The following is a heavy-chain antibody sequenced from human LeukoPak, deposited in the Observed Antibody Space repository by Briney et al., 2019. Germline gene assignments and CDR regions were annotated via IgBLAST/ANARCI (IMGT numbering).Heavy chain of an antibody. CDR2: IYSGGST. D-gene: IGHD3-3*01. CDR1: GFTVSSNY. J-gene: IGHJ3*02. V-gene: IGHV3-53*01. CDR3: ARGGVFDAFDI. Sequence: SGGSLRLSCAASGFTVSSNYMSWVRQAPGKGLEWVSVIYSGGSTYYADSVKGRFTISRDNSKNTLYLQMNSLRAEDTAVYYCARGGVFDAFDIWGQGTMVTVSS.